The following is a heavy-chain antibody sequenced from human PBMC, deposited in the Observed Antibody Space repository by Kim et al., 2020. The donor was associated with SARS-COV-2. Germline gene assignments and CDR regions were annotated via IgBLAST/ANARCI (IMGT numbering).Heavy chain of an antibody. V-gene: IGHV3-33*01. J-gene: IGHJ6*03. Sequence: GGSLRLSCAASGFTFSSYGMHWVRQAPGKGLEWVAVIWYDGSNKYYADSVKGRFTISRDNSKITLYLQMNSLRAEDTAVYYCARDRYCSSTSCFIARYMDVWGKGATVTVSS. CDR1: GFTFSSYG. CDR2: IWYDGSNK. CDR3: ARDRYCSSTSCFIARYMDV. D-gene: IGHD2-2*01.